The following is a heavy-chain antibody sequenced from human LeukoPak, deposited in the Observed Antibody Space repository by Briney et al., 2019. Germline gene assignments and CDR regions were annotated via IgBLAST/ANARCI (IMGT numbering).Heavy chain of an antibody. J-gene: IGHJ4*02. V-gene: IGHV3-7*01. CDR3: TRRLDD. CDR1: GFSFNSDW. D-gene: IGHD3-16*01. Sequence: GGSLRLSCAASGFSFNSDWMDWVRQAPGKGLEWVANIRHDESEKNYLDSVKGRFTISRDNAQNSLYLQMNGLRVEDTAVYYCTRRLDDWGQGTPVTVSS. CDR2: IRHDESEK.